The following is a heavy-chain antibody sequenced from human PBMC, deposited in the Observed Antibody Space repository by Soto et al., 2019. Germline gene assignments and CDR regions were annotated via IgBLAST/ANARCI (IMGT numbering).Heavy chain of an antibody. CDR3: ARLSWGGDGMDV. J-gene: IGHJ6*02. CDR1: GGSISSGNNY. Sequence: PSETLSLTCTVSGGSISSGNNYWSWIRQHPGKGLEWIGYIYYSGSTHSNPSLKSRVTISVDTSKNQFSLKLSSVTAADTAVYYCARLSWGGDGMDVWGQGXTVTV. CDR2: IYYSGST. V-gene: IGHV4-31*03. D-gene: IGHD7-27*01.